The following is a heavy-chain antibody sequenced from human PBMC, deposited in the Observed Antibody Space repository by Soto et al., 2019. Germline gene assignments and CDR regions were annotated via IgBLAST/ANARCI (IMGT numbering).Heavy chain of an antibody. CDR2: IYFTGNT. CDR1: GDSVSSGNYY. D-gene: IGHD3-16*01. Sequence: XATLSLTCSVSGDSVSSGNYYWSWIRQPPGKGLERIGSIYFTGNTNYNPSLKSRLTMSIDTSRNLFSLRLGSVTAADTAVYYCGRVPVDTYMIYWSDPWGQGTLVTVSS. V-gene: IGHV4-61*01. CDR3: GRVPVDTYMIYWSDP. J-gene: IGHJ5*02.